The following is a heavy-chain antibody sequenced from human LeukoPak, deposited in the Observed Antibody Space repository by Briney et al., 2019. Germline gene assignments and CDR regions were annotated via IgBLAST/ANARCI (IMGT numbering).Heavy chain of an antibody. Sequence: GSLRLSCAASGFTFSNAWMSWVRQAPGKGLEWIGEINHSGSTNYNPSLKSRVTISVDTSKNQFSLKLSSVTAADTAVYYCARASSDRTYYYYMDVWGKGTTVTISS. D-gene: IGHD6-25*01. V-gene: IGHV4-34*01. CDR1: GFTFSNAW. J-gene: IGHJ6*03. CDR2: INHSGST. CDR3: ARASSDRTYYYYMDV.